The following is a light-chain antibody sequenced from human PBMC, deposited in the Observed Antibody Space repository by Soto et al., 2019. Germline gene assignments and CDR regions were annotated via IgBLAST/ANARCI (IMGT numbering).Light chain of an antibody. V-gene: IGKV3-20*01. CDR2: GAS. CDR1: QSVSSSY. Sequence: EIVLTQSPGTLSLSPGERATLSCRASQSVSSSYLAWYQQKPGQAPRLLIYGASSRATGIPDRFSGSGSGTDFTLTISRLEPEDFAVYYCQQYGSSPRVTFGQGTRLGIK. J-gene: IGKJ5*01. CDR3: QQYGSSPRVT.